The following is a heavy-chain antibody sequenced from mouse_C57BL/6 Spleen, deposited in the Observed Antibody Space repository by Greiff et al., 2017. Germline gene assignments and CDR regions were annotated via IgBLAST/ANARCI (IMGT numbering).Heavy chain of an antibody. J-gene: IGHJ3*01. D-gene: IGHD1-2*01. V-gene: IGHV1-74*01. CDR3: ASRDYGGGFAY. CDR1: GYTFTSYW. CDR2: IHPSDSDT. Sequence: QVQLQQPGAELVKPGASVKVSCKASGYTFTSYWMHWVKQSPGQGLEWIGSIHPSDSDTNYNQKFKGKATLTGDKSYSTAYLQLSSLKSEDTAVYYCASRDYGGGFAYGGQGTLVTVSA.